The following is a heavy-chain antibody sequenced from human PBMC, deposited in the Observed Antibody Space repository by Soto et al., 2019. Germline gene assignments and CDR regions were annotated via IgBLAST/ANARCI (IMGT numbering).Heavy chain of an antibody. Sequence: PGGTLRLYGAATGFTFSAYGMHWVRQAPGKGLEWVAVIWYDGNKKYYGDSVRGRFTNSRDNSKNTLSLEMNSLRAEETAVYYCVLDTSGLIDYWGQGT. J-gene: IGHJ4*02. CDR1: GFTFSAYG. D-gene: IGHD3-22*01. V-gene: IGHV3-33*03. CDR3: VLDTSGLIDY. CDR2: IWYDGNKK.